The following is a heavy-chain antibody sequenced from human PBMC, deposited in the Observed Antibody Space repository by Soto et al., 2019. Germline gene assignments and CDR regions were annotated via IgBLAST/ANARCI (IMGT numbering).Heavy chain of an antibody. Sequence: PSETLSLTCTVSGGSISSSSYYWGWIRQPPGKGLEWIGSIYYSGSTYYNPSLKSRVTISVDTSKNQFSLKLSSVTAADTAVYYCARSPEATVTAFDFWGLGTLVTVSS. CDR3: ARSPEATVTAFDF. V-gene: IGHV4-39*07. D-gene: IGHD4-17*01. CDR2: IYYSGST. J-gene: IGHJ4*02. CDR1: GGSISSSSYY.